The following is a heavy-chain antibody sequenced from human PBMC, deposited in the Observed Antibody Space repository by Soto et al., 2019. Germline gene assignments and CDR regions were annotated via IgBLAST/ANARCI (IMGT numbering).Heavy chain of an antibody. CDR3: ARVSNSNHYYYYYMDV. J-gene: IGHJ6*03. CDR2: MNPNSGNT. CDR1: GYTFTSYD. Sequence: ASVKVSCKASGYTFTSYDINWVRQATGQGLEWMGWMNPNSGNTGYAQKFQGRVTMTRNTSISTAYMELSSLRSEDTAVYYCARVSNSNHYYYYYMDVWGKGTTVTVS. V-gene: IGHV1-8*01. D-gene: IGHD4-4*01.